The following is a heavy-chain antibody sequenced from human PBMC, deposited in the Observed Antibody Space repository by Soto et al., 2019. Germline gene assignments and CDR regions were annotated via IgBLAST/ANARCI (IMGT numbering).Heavy chain of an antibody. D-gene: IGHD6-6*01. CDR3: AKGGVWDSRSSGGVDY. CDR1: GFTFKSYG. Sequence: PGGSLRLSCVASGFTFKSYGIHWVRQAPGKGLEWVAVISYDGSNKYYADSVKGRFTVSRDNSNNTLYLHMNSLRGDDTAIYYCAKGGVWDSRSSGGVDYWGQGTLVTVSS. V-gene: IGHV3-30*18. CDR2: ISYDGSNK. J-gene: IGHJ4*02.